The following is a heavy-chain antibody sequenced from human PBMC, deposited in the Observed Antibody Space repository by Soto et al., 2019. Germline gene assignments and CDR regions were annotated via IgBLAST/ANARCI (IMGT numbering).Heavy chain of an antibody. V-gene: IGHV4-59*08. Sequence: SETLSLTCTVSGGSISSYYWSWIRQPPGKGLEWIGYIYYSGSTNYNPSLKSRVTISVDTYKNQLSLKLSSVTAADTAVYYCARLVKEMATITVGYYYYGMDVWGQGTTVTVSS. D-gene: IGHD5-12*01. CDR1: GGSISSYY. CDR3: ARLVKEMATITVGYYYYGMDV. CDR2: IYYSGST. J-gene: IGHJ6*02.